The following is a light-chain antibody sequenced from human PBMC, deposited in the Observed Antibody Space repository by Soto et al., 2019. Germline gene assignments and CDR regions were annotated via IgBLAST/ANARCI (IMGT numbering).Light chain of an antibody. CDR3: QQYQNLWT. CDR1: QTIYSN. V-gene: IGKV3-15*01. CDR2: RAS. Sequence: IGMTQSPATLSVSPGERATLSCRASQTIYSNVAWYQQRPGQPPRLLIYRASSRATGIPARFRGSGSGTEFTLTINSLQSEDFAVYYCQQYQNLWTFGQGTKVEIK. J-gene: IGKJ1*01.